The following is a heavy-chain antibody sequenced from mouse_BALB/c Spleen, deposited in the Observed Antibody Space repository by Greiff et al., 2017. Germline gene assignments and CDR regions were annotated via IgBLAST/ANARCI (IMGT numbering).Heavy chain of an antibody. J-gene: IGHJ4*01. CDR1: GFTFSSFG. CDR2: ISSGSSTI. D-gene: IGHD3-2*01. V-gene: IGHV5-17*02. CDR3: ARDREYAMDD. Sequence: EVQLVESGGGLVQPGGSRKLSCAASGFTFSSFGMHWVRQAPEKGLEWVAYISSGSSTIYYADTVKGRFTISRDNPKNTLFLQMTSLRSEDTAMYYCARDREYAMDDWGQGTSVTVSS.